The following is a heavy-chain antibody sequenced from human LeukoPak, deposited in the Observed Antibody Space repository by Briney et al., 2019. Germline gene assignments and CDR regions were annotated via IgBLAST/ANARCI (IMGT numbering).Heavy chain of an antibody. V-gene: IGHV1-2*02. CDR2: INPNSGGT. D-gene: IGHD5-24*01. Sequence: ASVKVTCKASGYTFTYYYIHWVRQAPGQGLEWMGWINPNSGGTNFAQKFQGRVAMTRDTSISTAYMELGSLRSDDTAVYYCARARWQLVPYFPSWGQRPVVTVSS. CDR3: ARARWQLVPYFPS. J-gene: IGHJ4*02. CDR1: GYTFTYYY.